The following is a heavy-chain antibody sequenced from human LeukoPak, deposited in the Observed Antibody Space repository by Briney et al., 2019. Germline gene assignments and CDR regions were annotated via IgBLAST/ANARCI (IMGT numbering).Heavy chain of an antibody. CDR3: ARDLHVYLGAFDI. CDR1: GFTFSSYG. Sequence: GGSLRLSCAASGFTFSSYGMHWVRQAPGKGLEWVAFIRYDGSNKYYADSVKGRFTISRDNAKNSLYLQMNSLRAEDTAVYYCARDLHVYLGAFDIWGQGTMVTVSS. J-gene: IGHJ3*02. V-gene: IGHV3-30*02. CDR2: IRYDGSNK. D-gene: IGHD1-20*01.